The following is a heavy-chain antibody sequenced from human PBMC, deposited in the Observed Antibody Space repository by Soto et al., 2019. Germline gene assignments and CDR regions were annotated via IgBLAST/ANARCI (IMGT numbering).Heavy chain of an antibody. CDR2: IKSETHGGTT. V-gene: IGHV3-15*07. D-gene: IGHD1-26*01. J-gene: IGHJ4*01. Sequence: EVQLVESGGGLVQPGGSLRLSCVGSGFTFSNAWIIWVRQAPGKGLQWVGRIKSETHGGTTDFAAPVKGRFAISRDDSRNLVYMQMNSLKIEDTAVYYCTTDSYSDMNVVRFDNWGHGTLVTVSS. CDR3: TTDSYSDMNVVRFDN. CDR1: GFTFSNAW.